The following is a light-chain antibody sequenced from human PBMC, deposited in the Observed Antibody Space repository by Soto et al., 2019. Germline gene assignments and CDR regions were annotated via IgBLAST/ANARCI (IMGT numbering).Light chain of an antibody. CDR1: QSISSW. V-gene: IGKV1-5*01. CDR3: QQYNSYWT. J-gene: IGKJ1*01. CDR2: DAS. Sequence: DIKMTQSPSTLSASVGDRVTITCRASQSISSWLAWYQQKPGKAPKLLIYDASSLESGVPSRFSGGGSGTEFTLTISSLQPDDFATYYCQQYNSYWTFGQGTKV.